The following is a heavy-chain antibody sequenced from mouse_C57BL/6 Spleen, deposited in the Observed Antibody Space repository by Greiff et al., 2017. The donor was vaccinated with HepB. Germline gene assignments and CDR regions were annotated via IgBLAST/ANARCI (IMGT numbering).Heavy chain of an antibody. CDR1: GYTFTSYT. CDR3: ARDKGLRPVDYFDY. CDR2: INPSSGYT. J-gene: IGHJ2*01. D-gene: IGHD2-4*01. Sequence: QVQLQQSGAELARPGASVKMSCKASGYTFTSYTMHWVKQRPGQGLEWIGYINPSSGYTKYNQKFKDKATLTADKSSSTAYMQLSSLTSEDSAVYYCARDKGLRPVDYFDYWGQGTTLTVSS. V-gene: IGHV1-4*01.